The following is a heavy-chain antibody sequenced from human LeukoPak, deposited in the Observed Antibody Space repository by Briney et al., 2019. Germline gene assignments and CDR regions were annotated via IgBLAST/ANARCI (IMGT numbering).Heavy chain of an antibody. CDR3: ARRYGSGSYVHFDY. J-gene: IGHJ4*02. CDR1: GFTFSNYW. CDR2: IKQDGSEK. D-gene: IGHD3-10*01. V-gene: IGHV3-7*01. Sequence: GGSLRLSCAAYGFTFSNYWMNWVRQAPGKGLEWVANIKQDGSEKDYVDSVKGRFTISRDNAKNSLYLQMNSLRAEDTALYYCARRYGSGSYVHFDYWGQGTLVTVSS.